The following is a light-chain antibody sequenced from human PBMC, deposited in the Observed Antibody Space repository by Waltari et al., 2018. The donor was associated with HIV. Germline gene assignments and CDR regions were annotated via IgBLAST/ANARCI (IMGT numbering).Light chain of an antibody. V-gene: IGKV4-1*01. CDR1: QSLFYSSNNKNY. Sequence: VMTQSPASLAVSLGERATINCKSSQSLFYSSNNKNYLAWYQQKPGQPPKLLIHWASTRISGVPDRFSGSGSATEFTLTIRSLQAEDVAVYYCHQYFSTPQTFGQGTKVEVK. CDR3: HQYFSTPQT. CDR2: WAS. J-gene: IGKJ1*01.